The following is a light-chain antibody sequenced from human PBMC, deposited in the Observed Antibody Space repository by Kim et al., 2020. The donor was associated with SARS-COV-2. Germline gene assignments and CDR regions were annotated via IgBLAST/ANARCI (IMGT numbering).Light chain of an antibody. V-gene: IGLV3-19*01. CDR1: SLRSYY. CDR3: NSRDSNDNVV. Sequence: SSELTQDPAVSVALGQTVRITCKGDSLRSYYATWYQQKPGQAQIVVIYGKNKRPSGIPDRFSGSNSGNTASLTITGTKAGDEADYYCNSRDSNDNVVFGG. J-gene: IGLJ2*01. CDR2: GKN.